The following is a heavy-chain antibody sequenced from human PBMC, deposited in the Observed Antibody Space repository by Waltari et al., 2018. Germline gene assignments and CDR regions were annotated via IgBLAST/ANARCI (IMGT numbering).Heavy chain of an antibody. J-gene: IGHJ3*02. CDR2: IYTSGST. CDR1: GGSISSGSYY. D-gene: IGHD3-22*01. CDR3: ARVSILDSSGYRDI. V-gene: IGHV4-61*02. Sequence: QVQLQESGPGLVKPSQTLSLTCTVSGGSISSGSYYWSWIRQPAGKGLEWIGRIYTSGSTNYNPSLKSRVTISVDTSKNQCSLKLSSVTAADTAVYYCARVSILDSSGYRDIWGQGTMVTVSS.